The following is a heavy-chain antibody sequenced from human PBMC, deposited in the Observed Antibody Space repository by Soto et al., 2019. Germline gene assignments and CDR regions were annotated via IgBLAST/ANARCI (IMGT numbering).Heavy chain of an antibody. J-gene: IGHJ4*02. CDR3: ARNGEYFYGHY. V-gene: IGHV1-18*04. CDR2: ISASNGNT. D-gene: IGHD4-17*01. Sequence: GASVKVSFKEAGYSFISCGCSWVRQAPGQGLEWMGWISASNGNTNYAQKLQGRVTMTTDTTTSTAYMELRSLRSDDTAVYYCARNGEYFYGHYWGQGTLVTVSS. CDR1: GYSFISCG.